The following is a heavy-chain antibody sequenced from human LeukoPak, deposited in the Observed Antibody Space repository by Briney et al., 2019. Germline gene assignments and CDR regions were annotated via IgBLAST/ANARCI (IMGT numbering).Heavy chain of an antibody. Sequence: GGSLRLSCAASGFTVSSNYMSWDRQAPGKGLEWVSLIYRGGSTYYADSVKGRFTISRDNSKNTLYLQMNSLRAEDTAVYYCARGAVRTPRYCSGGSCYYYYYGMDVWGQGTTVTVSS. CDR2: IYRGGST. V-gene: IGHV3-53*01. D-gene: IGHD2-15*01. J-gene: IGHJ6*02. CDR1: GFTVSSNY. CDR3: ARGAVRTPRYCSGGSCYYYYYGMDV.